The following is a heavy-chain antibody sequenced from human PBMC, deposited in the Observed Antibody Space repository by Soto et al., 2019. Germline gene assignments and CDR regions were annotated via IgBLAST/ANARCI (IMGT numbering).Heavy chain of an antibody. CDR3: ARDSGGSGSYYDAFDI. J-gene: IGHJ3*02. CDR2: IYSGGST. V-gene: IGHV3-53*01. D-gene: IGHD3-10*01. Sequence: GGALRLSCAASGFPVSSNYMSWVRQAPGKGLEWVSVIYSGGSTYYADSVKGRFTISRDNSKNTLYLQMNSLRAEDTAVYYCARDSGGSGSYYDAFDIWGQGTMVTVS. CDR1: GFPVSSNY.